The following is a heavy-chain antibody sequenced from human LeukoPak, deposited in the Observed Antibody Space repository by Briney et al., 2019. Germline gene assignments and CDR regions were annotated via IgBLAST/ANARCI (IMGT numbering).Heavy chain of an antibody. Sequence: GGSLRLSCAASGFTFSSHAMSWVRQAPGRGLEWVSAITSGSGSNVYYTDSLKGRFTISRDNSKNTLYLQMNSLRAEDTAVYYCARHGSWSFDYWGQGTLVTVSA. CDR3: ARHGSWSFDY. CDR1: GFTFSSHA. D-gene: IGHD6-13*01. CDR2: ITSGSGSNV. V-gene: IGHV3-23*01. J-gene: IGHJ4*02.